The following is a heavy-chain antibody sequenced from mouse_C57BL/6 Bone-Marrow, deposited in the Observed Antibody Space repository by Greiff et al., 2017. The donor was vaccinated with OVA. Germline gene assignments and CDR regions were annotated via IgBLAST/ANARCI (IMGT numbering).Heavy chain of an antibody. Sequence: VQLQQSGAELVKPGASVKLSCKASGYTFTSYWMHWVKQRPGQGLEWIGMIHPNSGSTNYNEKFKSKATLTVDKSSSTAYMQLSSLTSEDSAVYYCAIYYSNSWFAYWGKGTLVTVSA. CDR3: AIYYSNSWFAY. CDR2: IHPNSGST. CDR1: GYTFTSYW. V-gene: IGHV1-64*01. D-gene: IGHD2-5*01. J-gene: IGHJ3*01.